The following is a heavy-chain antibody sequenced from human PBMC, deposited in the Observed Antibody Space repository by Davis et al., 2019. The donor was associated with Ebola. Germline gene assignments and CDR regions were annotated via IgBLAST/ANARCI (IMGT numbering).Heavy chain of an antibody. D-gene: IGHD6-13*01. Sequence: MPSETLSLTCAVYGGSFSGYYWSWIRQPPGKGLEWIGYIYHSGSTYYNPSLKSRVTISVDRSKNQFSLKLSSVTAADTAVYYCARGKPFGSSFWFDPWGQGTLVTVSS. CDR1: GGSFSGYY. CDR2: IYHSGST. V-gene: IGHV4-34*01. CDR3: ARGKPFGSSFWFDP. J-gene: IGHJ5*02.